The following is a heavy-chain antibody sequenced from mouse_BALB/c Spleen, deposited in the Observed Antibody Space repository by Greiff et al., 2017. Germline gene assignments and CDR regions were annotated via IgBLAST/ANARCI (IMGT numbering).Heavy chain of an antibody. J-gene: IGHJ4*01. V-gene: IGHV1-7*01. D-gene: IGHD2-1*01. CDR1: GYTFTSYW. Sequence: QVQLQQSGAELAKPGASVKMSCKASGYTFTSYWMHWVKQRPGQCLEWIGYINPSTGYTEYNQKFKDKATLTADKSSSTAYMQLSSLTSEDSAVYYCARRGDYGNYEDYWGQGTSVTVSS. CDR2: INPSTGYT. CDR3: ARRGDYGNYEDY.